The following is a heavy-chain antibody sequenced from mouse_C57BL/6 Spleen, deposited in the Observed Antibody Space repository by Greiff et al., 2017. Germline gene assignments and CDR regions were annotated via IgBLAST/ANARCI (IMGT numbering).Heavy chain of an antibody. CDR1: GFTFSSYA. J-gene: IGHJ1*03. CDR2: ISDGGSYT. V-gene: IGHV5-4*01. Sequence: EVQLQESGGGLVKPGGSLKLSCAASGFTFSSYAMSWVRQTPEKRLEWVATISDGGSYTYYPDNVKGRFTISRDNAKNNLYLQMSHLKSEDTAMYYCARAFDYSYWYFDVWGTGTTVTVSS. CDR3: ARAFDYSYWYFDV. D-gene: IGHD2-4*01.